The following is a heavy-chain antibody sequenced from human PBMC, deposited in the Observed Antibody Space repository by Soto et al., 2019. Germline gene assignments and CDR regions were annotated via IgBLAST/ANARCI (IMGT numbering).Heavy chain of an antibody. J-gene: IGHJ4*02. V-gene: IGHV4-59*04. CDR2: MYHSGST. CDR3: ARRGLVGATTFDY. Sequence: SETPSLTCPFSGGSLSSYSWSWIRQPPGKGLEWIGYMYHSGSTYYNPSLKSRVTISVDTSKNQFSLKLSSVTAADTAVYYCARRGLVGATTFDYWGQGTL. CDR1: GGSLSSYS. D-gene: IGHD1-26*01.